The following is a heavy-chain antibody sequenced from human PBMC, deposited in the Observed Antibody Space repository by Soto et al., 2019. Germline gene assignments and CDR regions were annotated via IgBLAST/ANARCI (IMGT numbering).Heavy chain of an antibody. Sequence: QVQLQESGPGLVKSSQTLSLTCTVSGGSISSDGNYWSWIRQHPGKGLEWIGYIYYSGSTNYNPSLKSRVTISGDTSKNQFSLKLISVTAADTAVYYCARARMVRGIIYYYGMDVWGQGTTVTVSS. V-gene: IGHV4-31*03. CDR1: GGSISSDGNY. D-gene: IGHD3-10*01. CDR2: IYYSGST. J-gene: IGHJ6*02. CDR3: ARARMVRGIIYYYGMDV.